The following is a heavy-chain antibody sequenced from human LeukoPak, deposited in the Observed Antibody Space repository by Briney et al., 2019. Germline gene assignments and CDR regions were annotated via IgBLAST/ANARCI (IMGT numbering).Heavy chain of an antibody. J-gene: IGHJ4*02. CDR3: AREVLRGVIIYYFDY. CDR2: IIPIFGTA. V-gene: IGHV1-69*13. D-gene: IGHD3-10*01. CDR1: GGTFSSYA. Sequence: SVKVSCKASGGTFSSYAISWVRQAPGQGLEWMGGIIPIFGTANYAQKFQGRVTVTADESTSTAYMELSSLRSEDTAVYYCAREVLRGVIIYYFDYWGQGTLVTVSS.